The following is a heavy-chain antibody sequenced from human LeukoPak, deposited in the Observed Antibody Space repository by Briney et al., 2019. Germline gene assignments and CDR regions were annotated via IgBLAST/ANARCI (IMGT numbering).Heavy chain of an antibody. D-gene: IGHD3-10*01. CDR1: GFTFSNYA. V-gene: IGHV3-23*01. Sequence: GGSLRLSCAASGFTFSNYAMTWVRQAPGKGLQWVSTISVSGENTYYADSVKGRFTISRDISKSTLYLQMNSLRDEDTALYYCAKCGSGTYYNGLHWGQGTLVTVSS. CDR3: AKCGSGTYYNGLH. J-gene: IGHJ4*02. CDR2: ISVSGENT.